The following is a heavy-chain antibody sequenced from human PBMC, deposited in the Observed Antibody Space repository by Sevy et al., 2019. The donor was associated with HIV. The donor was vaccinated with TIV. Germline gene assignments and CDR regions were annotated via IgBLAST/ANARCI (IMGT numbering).Heavy chain of an antibody. CDR1: GGTFSSYA. Sequence: ASVKVSCKAYGGTFSSYAISWVRQAPGQGLEWMGGIIPIFGTANYAQKFQGRVTITADESTSTAYMELSSLRSEDTAVYYCASSADTAMVTIDYWGQGTLVTVSS. CDR2: IIPIFGTA. J-gene: IGHJ4*02. D-gene: IGHD5-18*01. CDR3: ASSADTAMVTIDY. V-gene: IGHV1-69*13.